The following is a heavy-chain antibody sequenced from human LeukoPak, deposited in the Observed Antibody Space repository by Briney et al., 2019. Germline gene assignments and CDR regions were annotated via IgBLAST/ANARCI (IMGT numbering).Heavy chain of an antibody. D-gene: IGHD3-10*01. Sequence: SETLSLTCAVYGGSFSGYYWSWIRQPPGKGLEWIGEINHSGSTNYNPSLKSRVTISVDTSKNQFSLKLSSVTAADTAVYYCAKGRVFPPYMVRGVTFDYWGQGTLVTVSS. CDR2: INHSGST. CDR1: GGSFSGYY. V-gene: IGHV4-34*01. J-gene: IGHJ4*02. CDR3: AKGRVFPPYMVRGVTFDY.